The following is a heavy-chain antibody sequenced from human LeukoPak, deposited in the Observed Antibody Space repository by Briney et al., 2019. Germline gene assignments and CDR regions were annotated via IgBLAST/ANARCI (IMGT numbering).Heavy chain of an antibody. CDR1: GGSISKQY. V-gene: IGHV4-4*07. D-gene: IGHD3-10*01. CDR2: IYGDGTI. J-gene: IGHJ5*02. CDR3: TRDSGTTGEVKFDP. Sequence: SETLSLTCTVSGGSISKQYWTWVRQSAGKGLEWIGRIYGDGTITYNPSLRSRVTMSLDTSKNQFSLRLTSVTAADTTMYYCTRDSGTTGEVKFDPWGQGTLVTVSS.